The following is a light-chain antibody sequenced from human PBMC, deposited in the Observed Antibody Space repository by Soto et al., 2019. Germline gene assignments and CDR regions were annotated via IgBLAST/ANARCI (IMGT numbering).Light chain of an antibody. Sequence: EVVLTKTHDTLSLSPGERVTLSCRASQSINRHLAWYRQKPGQAPRLLIYDASNRATGIPARFSGSGSGTDFTLTISSLEPEDFAVYYCQQRSNWGLTFGGGTKVEIK. CDR3: QQRSNWGLT. V-gene: IGKV3-11*01. CDR1: QSINRH. J-gene: IGKJ4*01. CDR2: DAS.